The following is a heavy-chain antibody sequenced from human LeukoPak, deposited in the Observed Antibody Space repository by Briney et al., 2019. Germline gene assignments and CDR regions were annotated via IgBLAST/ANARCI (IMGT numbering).Heavy chain of an antibody. CDR3: TTDHVGATVEFDS. J-gene: IGHJ4*02. D-gene: IGHD1-26*01. CDR1: GFTFSSYG. V-gene: IGHV3-30*02. Sequence: GGSLRLSCAASGFTFSSYGMYWVRQAPGKGLEWVAFIRFDGSNKYYADSVKGRFTISRDNAKSSLYLQMDSLRAEDTATYYCTTDHVGATVEFDSWGQGTLVTVSS. CDR2: IRFDGSNK.